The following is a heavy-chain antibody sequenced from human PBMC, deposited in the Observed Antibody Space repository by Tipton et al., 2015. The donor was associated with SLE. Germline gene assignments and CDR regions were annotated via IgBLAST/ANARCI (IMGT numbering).Heavy chain of an antibody. CDR2: IYYSGST. Sequence: TLSLTCTVSGDSMSRSGYYWVWIRQSPGKGLEWIGRIYYSGSTYYNPSLKSRVTISIDTSKNQFSLKLSSMTAADTAVYYCARHERWPHFDYWGQGTLVTVSS. D-gene: IGHD6-19*01. J-gene: IGHJ4*02. CDR1: GDSMSRSGYY. CDR3: ARHERWPHFDY. V-gene: IGHV4-39*07.